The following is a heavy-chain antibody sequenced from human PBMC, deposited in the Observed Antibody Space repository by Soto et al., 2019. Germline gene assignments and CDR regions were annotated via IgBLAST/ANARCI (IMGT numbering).Heavy chain of an antibody. J-gene: IGHJ4*02. V-gene: IGHV4-59*12. CDR2: IYYSGST. CDR3: ARVSGYYGDYFDY. Sequence: PSETLSLTCTVSGGSISSYYWSWIRQPPGKGLEWIGYIYYSGSTNYNSSLKSRVTISVDTSKNQFSLKLSSVTAADTAVFYCARVSGYYGDYFDYWGQGTLVTVSS. D-gene: IGHD3-22*01. CDR1: GGSISSYY.